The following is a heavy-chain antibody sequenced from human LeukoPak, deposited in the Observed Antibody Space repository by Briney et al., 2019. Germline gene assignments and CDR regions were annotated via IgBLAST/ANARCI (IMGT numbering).Heavy chain of an antibody. CDR1: GFTFSNSA. D-gene: IGHD2-15*01. CDR3: ATATPPYCSGGSCYLDY. Sequence: GGSLRLSCAASGFTFSNSAMAWVRQAPGKGLEWVSAISGRGDNTYYADSVKGRFTISRDNSKNTLYLQMNSLRAKDTAVYYCATATPPYCSGGSCYLDYWGQGTLVTVSS. CDR2: ISGRGDNT. V-gene: IGHV3-23*01. J-gene: IGHJ4*02.